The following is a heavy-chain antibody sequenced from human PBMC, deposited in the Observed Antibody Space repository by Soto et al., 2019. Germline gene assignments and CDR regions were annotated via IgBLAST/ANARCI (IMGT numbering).Heavy chain of an antibody. CDR2: LSGSGVNS. CDR3: AKPLQVY. J-gene: IGHJ4*02. CDR1: GFTFSRYA. Sequence: EVQLLESGGGLVQPGGSLRLSCAASGFTFSRYAMTWVRQATGKGLEYVSTLSGSGVNSYYADSVKPRFTISSDNSKNTLYLQMNSLRVEDTDIYYCAKPLQVYWGQGTQVTVSS. V-gene: IGHV3-23*01.